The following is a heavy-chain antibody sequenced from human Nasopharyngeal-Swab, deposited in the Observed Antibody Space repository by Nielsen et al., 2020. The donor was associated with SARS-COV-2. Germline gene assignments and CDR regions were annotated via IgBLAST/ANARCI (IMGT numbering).Heavy chain of an antibody. J-gene: IGHJ4*02. D-gene: IGHD3-22*01. CDR1: GGSISSSSYY. Sequence: SETLSLTCTVSGGSISSSSYYWGWIRQPPGKGLEWIGSIYYSGSTYYNPSLKSRVTISVDTSKNQFSLKLSSVTAADTAVYYCARGPTEVTMIAVVHFDYWGQGTLVTVSS. CDR3: ARGPTEVTMIAVVHFDY. V-gene: IGHV4-39*01. CDR2: IYYSGST.